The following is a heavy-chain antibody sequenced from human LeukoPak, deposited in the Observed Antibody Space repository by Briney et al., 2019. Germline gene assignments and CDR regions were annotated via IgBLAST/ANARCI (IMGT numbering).Heavy chain of an antibody. CDR3: VTDYGGSSGAFDI. CDR2: FSSSSSDI. J-gene: IGHJ3*02. V-gene: IGHV3-21*01. CDR1: GFTLSSYA. D-gene: IGHD4-23*01. Sequence: GESLRLSCTGSGFTLSSYAMNWVRRPPGQGLEGFSSFSSSSSDIYYTDSVKGRFTISRDNAKNSLYLQMNSLRAEDTAVYYCVTDYGGSSGAFDIWGQGTMVTVSS.